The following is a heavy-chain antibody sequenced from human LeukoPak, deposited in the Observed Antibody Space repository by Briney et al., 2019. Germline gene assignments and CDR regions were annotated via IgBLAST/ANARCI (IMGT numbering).Heavy chain of an antibody. J-gene: IGHJ2*01. V-gene: IGHV4-59*01. CDR2: IYYSGST. D-gene: IGHD5-24*01. CDR1: GGSISSYY. CDR3: ARYREMATIWWYFDL. Sequence: SETLSLTCTVSGGSISSYYWSWIRQPPGKGLEWIGYIYYSGSTNYNPSLKSRVTISVDTSKNQFSLKLSSVTAADTAVYYCARYREMATIWWYFDLWGRGTLVTVSS.